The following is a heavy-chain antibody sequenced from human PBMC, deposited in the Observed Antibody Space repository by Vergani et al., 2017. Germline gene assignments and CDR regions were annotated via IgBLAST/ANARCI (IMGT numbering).Heavy chain of an antibody. Sequence: QVQLQESGPGLVKPSQTLSLTCTVSGGSISGGDFFWSWIRQPPGKGLEWVGYIHYSGRTYYNPSLKSRVTISVDTSKNQFSLKLSSVTAADTAVYYCARVEMATEGPLHYYYGMDVWGQGTTVTVSS. CDR1: GGSISGGDFF. J-gene: IGHJ6*02. CDR2: IHYSGRT. V-gene: IGHV4-30-4*08. D-gene: IGHD5-24*01. CDR3: ARVEMATEGPLHYYYGMDV.